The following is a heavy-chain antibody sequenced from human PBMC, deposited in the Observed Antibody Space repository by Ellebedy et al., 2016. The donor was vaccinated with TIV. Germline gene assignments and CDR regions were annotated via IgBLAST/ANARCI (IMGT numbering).Heavy chain of an antibody. CDR3: AKRAREYSTSSYMYYFDY. CDR2: IIPMSTTT. V-gene: IGHV1-69*13. J-gene: IGHJ4*02. CDR1: GVTFRNYV. Sequence: ASVKVSCKASGVTFRNYVFHWVRQAPGQGLEWMGAIIPMSTTTKYAQQFQGRVTISADESTNTAYLELTSLRSEDTALYYCAKRAREYSTSSYMYYFDYWGQGTLVTVSS. D-gene: IGHD6-6*01.